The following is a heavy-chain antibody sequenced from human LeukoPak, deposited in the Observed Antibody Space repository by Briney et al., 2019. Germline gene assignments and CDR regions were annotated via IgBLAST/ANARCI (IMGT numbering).Heavy chain of an antibody. CDR2: IYYSGST. D-gene: IGHD3-16*01. V-gene: IGHV4-39*07. CDR1: GGSISSSSYY. CDR3: AGKDDYAGGQPEVPI. J-gene: IGHJ4*02. Sequence: SETLSLTCTVSGGSISSSSYYWGWIRQPPGKGLEWIGSIYYSGSTYYNPSLKSRVTISVDTSKNQFSLKLSSVTAADTAVYYCAGKDDYAGGQPEVPIWGQGTLVTVSS.